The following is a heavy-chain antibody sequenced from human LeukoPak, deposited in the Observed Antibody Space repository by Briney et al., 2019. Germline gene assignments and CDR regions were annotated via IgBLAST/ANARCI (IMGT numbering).Heavy chain of an antibody. Sequence: SETLSLTCTVSGGSISSYYWSWVRQTPGKGLEWIGYIYYSGSTNYNTSLKSRVTISVDTSKNQFSLKLSSVTAADAAVYYCARHPAGSYYYYYMDVWGKGTTVTVSS. CDR1: GGSISSYY. CDR3: ARHPAGSYYYYYMDV. D-gene: IGHD3-10*01. CDR2: IYYSGST. J-gene: IGHJ6*03. V-gene: IGHV4-59*08.